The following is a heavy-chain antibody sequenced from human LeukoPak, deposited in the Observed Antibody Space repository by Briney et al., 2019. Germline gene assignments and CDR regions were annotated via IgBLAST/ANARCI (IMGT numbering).Heavy chain of an antibody. CDR1: GFAFSDYY. CDR3: ARFGYSGWNLEN. D-gene: IGHD5-12*01. J-gene: IGHJ4*02. CDR2: ISSSGSTI. V-gene: IGHV3-11*04. Sequence: PGGSLRLSXAASGFAFSDYYMSWIRQAPGKGLEWVSYISSSGSTIYYADSVKGRFTISRDDTESSLYVQMNSLRDEDTAVYYCARFGYSGWNLENWGQGTLVTVSS.